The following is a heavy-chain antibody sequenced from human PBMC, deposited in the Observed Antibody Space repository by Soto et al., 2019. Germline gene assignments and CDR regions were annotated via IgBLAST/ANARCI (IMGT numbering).Heavy chain of an antibody. CDR2: LIPICGTA. Sequence: SVKVSCQASGGTFSSYAVRWVRQAPGQGFEGMGGLIPICGTANYAQKFQGRVTITADESTSRAYMELSSLGSEDTAVYYCARDLRATLASSPFPKDSFVICGQGKRVTVS. D-gene: IGHD5-12*01. CDR3: ARDLRATLASSPFPKDSFVI. V-gene: IGHV1-69*13. CDR1: GGTFSSYA. J-gene: IGHJ3*02.